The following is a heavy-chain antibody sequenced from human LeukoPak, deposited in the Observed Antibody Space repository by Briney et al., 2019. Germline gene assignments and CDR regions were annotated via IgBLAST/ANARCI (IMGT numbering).Heavy chain of an antibody. V-gene: IGHV3-43*02. J-gene: IGHJ4*02. CDR3: AKGAAAGNYFDY. D-gene: IGHD6-13*01. CDR2: ISGDGGST. CDR1: GFTFDDYA. Sequence: GGSLRLSCAASGFTFDDYAMHWVRQAPGKGLEWVSLISGDGGSTYYADSVKGRFTISRDNSKISLYLQMNSLRTEDTALYYCAKGAAAGNYFDYWGQGTLVTVSS.